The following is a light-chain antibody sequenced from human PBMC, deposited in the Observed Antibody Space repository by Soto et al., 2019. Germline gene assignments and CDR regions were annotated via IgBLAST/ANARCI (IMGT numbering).Light chain of an antibody. CDR3: LQYNHWPRT. J-gene: IGKJ1*01. Sequence: EIVMTQSPASLSVSPGERATLSCRASQSVSLNLGWYHQRPGQAPRLLIYGASTRATGIPARFSGSGSGTEFSLTITSLQSEDFETYYCLQYNHWPRTFGQGTKVEIK. V-gene: IGKV3-15*01. CDR2: GAS. CDR1: QSVSLN.